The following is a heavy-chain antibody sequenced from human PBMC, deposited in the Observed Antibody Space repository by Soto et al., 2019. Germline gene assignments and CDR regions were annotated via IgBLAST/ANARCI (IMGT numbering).Heavy chain of an antibody. CDR1: GFTFSSNG. CDR3: VKDNNWDDPG. V-gene: IGHV3-23*01. J-gene: IGHJ4*02. D-gene: IGHD1-1*01. CDR2: ISGDSSST. Sequence: GGSLRLSCAASGFTFSSNGMTWFRQAPGKGLEWVSIISGDSSSTFYAESVKGRFTVSRDNSKSTLYLQMNSLRVEDTAMYYCVKDNNWDDPGWGLGTLVTVSS.